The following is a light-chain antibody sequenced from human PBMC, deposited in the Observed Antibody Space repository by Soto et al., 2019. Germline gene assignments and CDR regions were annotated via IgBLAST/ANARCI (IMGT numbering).Light chain of an antibody. CDR3: QQWRSSPLS. CDR2: GAS. CDR1: QSVSSN. J-gene: IGKJ4*01. V-gene: IGKV3-15*01. Sequence: EIVMTQSPATLSVSPGERATLSCRASQSVSSNLAWYQQKPGQAPRLLIYGASTRATGIPARFSGSGSGTEFTLTISSLQSEDFAVYYCQQWRSSPLSFGAGTKIEMK.